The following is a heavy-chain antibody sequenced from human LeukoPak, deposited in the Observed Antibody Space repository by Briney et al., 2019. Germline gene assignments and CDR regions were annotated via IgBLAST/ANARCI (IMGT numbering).Heavy chain of an antibody. CDR2: ISSSGSTK. D-gene: IGHD5-18*01. V-gene: IGHV3-48*03. CDR1: GFTFSSYE. CDR3: ARDGGYSYGKKGCFEK. J-gene: IGHJ4*02. Sequence: GGSLRLSCAASGFTFSSYEMNWVRQAPGKGLEWVSYISSSGSTKYYADSVKGRFTISRDNAKNSLYLQMNSLRAEDTAVYYCARDGGYSYGKKGCFEKWGQGALVTVSS.